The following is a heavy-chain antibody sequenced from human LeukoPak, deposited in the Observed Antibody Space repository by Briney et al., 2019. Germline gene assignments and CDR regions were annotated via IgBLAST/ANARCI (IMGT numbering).Heavy chain of an antibody. CDR3: ARDYQPAGYSSSWLDY. J-gene: IGHJ4*02. Sequence: GRSLRLSCAASGFTFSSYAMHWVRQAPGKGLEWVAVISYDGSNKYYADSVKGRFTISRDNSKNTLYLQMNSLRAEDTAVYYCARDYQPAGYSSSWLDYWGQGTLVTVSS. V-gene: IGHV3-30-3*01. D-gene: IGHD6-13*01. CDR1: GFTFSSYA. CDR2: ISYDGSNK.